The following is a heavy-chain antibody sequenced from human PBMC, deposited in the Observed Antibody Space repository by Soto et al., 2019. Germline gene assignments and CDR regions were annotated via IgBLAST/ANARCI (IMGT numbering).Heavy chain of an antibody. Sequence: EVKLLESGGGLVQPGGSLRLSCAASGFMFSSEAMTWVRQVPGKELQWVALVSGGGGDTHYRDSVKGRFIISRDNSKNTVYLQMNSLRAEDTAVYHCAKTGVRSGLWEALDVWAQGAMVIVSS. CDR2: VSGGGGDT. V-gene: IGHV3-23*01. D-gene: IGHD3-16*01. J-gene: IGHJ3*01. CDR1: GFMFSSEA. CDR3: AKTGVRSGLWEALDV.